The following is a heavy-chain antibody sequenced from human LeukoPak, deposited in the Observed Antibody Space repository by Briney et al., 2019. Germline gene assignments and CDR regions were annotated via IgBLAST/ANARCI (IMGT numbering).Heavy chain of an antibody. V-gene: IGHV4-39*01. CDR3: ARHELDILRISNWFGP. D-gene: IGHD2-8*01. CDR1: GDSISSDNY. Sequence: SETLSPTCIVSGDSISSDNYWGWIRQPPGQGLEWIGSIYYSGSTYYNPSLKSRLTISVDTSRNQFSLELKSVTAADTAVYYCARHELDILRISNWFGPWGQGSLVAVSS. J-gene: IGHJ5*02. CDR2: IYYSGST.